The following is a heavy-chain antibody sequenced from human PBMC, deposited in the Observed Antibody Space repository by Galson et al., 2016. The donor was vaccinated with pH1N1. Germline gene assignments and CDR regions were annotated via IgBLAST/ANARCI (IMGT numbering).Heavy chain of an antibody. CDR3: ARDEAHDFWSPLGDYYYMDV. J-gene: IGHJ6*03. V-gene: IGHV3-23*01. D-gene: IGHD3-3*01. CDR2: ISGRGEST. CDR1: GFTFSSYA. Sequence: SLRLSCAASGFTFSSYAMSWVRQAPGKGLEWVSAISGRGESTYYSDSVKGHLTISRDNSKNTLYLQMNSLRTEDTAVYYCARDEAHDFWSPLGDYYYMDVWGKGTTVTVSS.